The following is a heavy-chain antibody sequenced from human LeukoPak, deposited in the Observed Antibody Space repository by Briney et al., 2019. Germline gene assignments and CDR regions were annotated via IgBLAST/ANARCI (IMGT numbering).Heavy chain of an antibody. CDR2: INTANGDT. Sequence: GASVKVSCKPSGYTFTDHAVHWVRQAPGQSLEWMGWINTANGDTGYSQKFQGRVTITSDTSATTAYMEMSSLRSGDTAVFYCTSKPRGESRPFNYWGQGTLVTVSS. V-gene: IGHV1-3*04. CDR3: TSKPRGESRPFNY. CDR1: GYTFTDHA. D-gene: IGHD3-16*01. J-gene: IGHJ4*02.